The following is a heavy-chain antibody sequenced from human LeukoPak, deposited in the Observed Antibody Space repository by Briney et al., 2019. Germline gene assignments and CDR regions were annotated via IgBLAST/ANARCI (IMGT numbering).Heavy chain of an antibody. V-gene: IGHV3-33*01. CDR1: GYTFTSYY. CDR2: IWYDGSNK. D-gene: IGHD6-6*01. CDR3: ARDGEFEYSSSSLDY. Sequence: SCKASGYTFTSYYMHWVRQAPGKGLEWVAVIWYDGSNKYYTDSVKGRFTISRDNSKNTLYLQMNSLRADDTAVYYCARDGEFEYSSSSLDYWGQGTLVTVSS. J-gene: IGHJ4*02.